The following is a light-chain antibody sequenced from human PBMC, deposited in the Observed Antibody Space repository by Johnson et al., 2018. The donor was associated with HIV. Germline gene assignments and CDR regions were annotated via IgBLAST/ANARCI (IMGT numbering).Light chain of an antibody. CDR2: ENN. J-gene: IGLJ1*01. V-gene: IGLV1-51*02. CDR3: RTWDSSLSARV. Sequence: QSVLTQPPSVSAAPGQKVTISCSGSSSNIGNNYVSWYQQLPGTAPKLLIYENNKRPSGIPDRFSGSTSGTSATLGITGLQTGDEADYYCRTWDSSLSARVFGTGTKVTV. CDR1: SSNIGNNY.